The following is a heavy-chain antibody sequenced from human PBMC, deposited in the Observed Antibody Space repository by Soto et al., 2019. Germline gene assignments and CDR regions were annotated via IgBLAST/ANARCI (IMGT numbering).Heavy chain of an antibody. D-gene: IGHD1-26*01. CDR1: GFTFSSYW. Sequence: GGSLRLSCAASGFTFSSYWMSWVRQAPGKGLEWVANIKQDGSEKYYVDSVKGRFTISRDNAKNSLYLQMNSLRAEDTAVYYCARDTREPPQGAYYYYGMDVWGQGTTVTVSS. J-gene: IGHJ6*02. V-gene: IGHV3-7*05. CDR2: IKQDGSEK. CDR3: ARDTREPPQGAYYYYGMDV.